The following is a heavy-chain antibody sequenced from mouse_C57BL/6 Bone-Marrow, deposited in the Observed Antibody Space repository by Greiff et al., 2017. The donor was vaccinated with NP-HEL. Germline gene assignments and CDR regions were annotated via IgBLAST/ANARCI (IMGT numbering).Heavy chain of an antibody. V-gene: IGHV1-81*01. J-gene: IGHJ4*01. CDR2: IYPRSGNT. CDR1: GYTFTSYG. CDR3: AREAPSMDY. Sequence: VQLQQSGVELARPGASVKLSCKASGYTFTSYGISWVKQRTGQGLEWIGEIYPRSGNTYYNEKFKGKATLTADKSSSTAYMELRSLTSEDSAVYFCAREAPSMDYWGQGTSVTVSS.